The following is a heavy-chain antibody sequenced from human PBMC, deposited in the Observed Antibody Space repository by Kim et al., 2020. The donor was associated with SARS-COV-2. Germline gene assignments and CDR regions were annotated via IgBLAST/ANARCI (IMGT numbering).Heavy chain of an antibody. D-gene: IGHD3-10*01. V-gene: IGHV4-34*01. J-gene: IGHJ6*02. CDR2: INHSGST. CDR3: ARGGRYYGSGSYRPAYYYGMDV. CDR1: GGSFSGYY. Sequence: SQTLSLTCAVYGGSFSGYYWSWIRQPPGKGLEWIGEINHSGSTNYNPSLKSRVTISVDTSKNQFPLKLSSVTAADTAVYYCARGGRYYGSGSYRPAYYYGMDVWGQGTTVTVSS.